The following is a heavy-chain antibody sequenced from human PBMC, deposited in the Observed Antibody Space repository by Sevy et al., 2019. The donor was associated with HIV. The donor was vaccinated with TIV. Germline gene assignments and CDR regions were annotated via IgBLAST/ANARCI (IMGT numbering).Heavy chain of an antibody. Sequence: GGSLRLSCAASGFSFSNFAIHWVRQAPGKGLEWVAVVSYDGSKKDYADSVKGRFTISRDNSRNTLYLQMDSLRTEDTAMYYCARDSDLCDPKLYYYYGMDVWGQGTTVTVSS. V-gene: IGHV3-30-3*01. CDR2: VSYDGSKK. CDR3: ARDSDLCDPKLYYYYGMDV. CDR1: GFSFSNFA. J-gene: IGHJ6*02. D-gene: IGHD2-21*01.